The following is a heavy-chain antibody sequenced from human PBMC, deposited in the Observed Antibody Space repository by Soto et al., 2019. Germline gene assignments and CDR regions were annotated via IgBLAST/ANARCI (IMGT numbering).Heavy chain of an antibody. CDR2: IDTSGTKI. Sequence: ESGGDLVKPGGSLRLSCAASGYTFSDYYMSWIRQAPGKGLEWISYIDTSGTKIYYADSVKGRFTITRDNAKNSLYLEMNSLRDEDTAVYYCASHYDMWSGYLSPVDYWGQVTLVTVSS. D-gene: IGHD3-3*01. V-gene: IGHV3-11*01. J-gene: IGHJ4*02. CDR1: GYTFSDYY. CDR3: ASHYDMWSGYLSPVDY.